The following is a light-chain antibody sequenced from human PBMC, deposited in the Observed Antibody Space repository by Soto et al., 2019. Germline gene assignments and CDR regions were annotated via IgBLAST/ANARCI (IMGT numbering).Light chain of an antibody. CDR2: DVS. CDR1: SDDFGDFHY. J-gene: IGLJ1*01. V-gene: IGLV2-14*03. Sequence: QSALAQPASVSGSPGQSITISCTTSSDDFGDFHYVSWYQQHPGKAPQLLIYDVSSRPSGVSNRFSGSQSGNTASLTISGLQPEDAAEYYGDAYSSSGTPVFVFGTGTKLTVL. CDR3: DAYSSSGTPVFV.